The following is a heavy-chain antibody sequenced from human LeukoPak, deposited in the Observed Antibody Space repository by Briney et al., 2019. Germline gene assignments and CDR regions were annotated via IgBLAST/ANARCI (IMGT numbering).Heavy chain of an antibody. CDR2: IYYSGST. Sequence: SETLSLTCTVSGGSISSSSYYWGWIPQPPGKGLEWIGSIYYSGSTYYNPSLKSRVTISVDTSKNQFSLKLSSVTAADTAVYYCAVSGSYYGWFDPWGQGTLVTVSS. CDR3: AVSGSYYGWFDP. V-gene: IGHV4-39*01. D-gene: IGHD1-26*01. J-gene: IGHJ5*02. CDR1: GGSISSSSYY.